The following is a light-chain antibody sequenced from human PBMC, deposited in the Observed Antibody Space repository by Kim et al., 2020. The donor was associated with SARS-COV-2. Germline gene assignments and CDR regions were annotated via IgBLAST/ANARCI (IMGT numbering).Light chain of an antibody. J-gene: IGKJ1*01. CDR2: AAS. CDR1: QNVDANY. CDR3: QQYGNLPWT. Sequence: EIVLTQSPDTLSLSPGERATLSCRASQNVDANYVAWYLQKPGQAPRLLIYAASIRATGIPDRFSGGGSGTDFTLTIRRLEPEDFAVYFCQQYGNLPWTFGRGTTVEIK. V-gene: IGKV3-20*01.